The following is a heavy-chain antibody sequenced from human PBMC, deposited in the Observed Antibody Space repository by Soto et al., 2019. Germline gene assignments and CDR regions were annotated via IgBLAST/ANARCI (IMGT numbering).Heavy chain of an antibody. CDR1: GDSVSSNSAA. Sequence: KQSPTLSLTCAISGDSVSSNSAAWNWIRQSPSRGLEWLGRTYYRSKWYNDYAVSVKSRITINPDTSKNQFSLQLNSVTPEDTAVYYCARDSPAGWDPSFNDRNAFDIWGQGTMVTVSS. CDR3: ARDSPAGWDPSFNDRNAFDI. J-gene: IGHJ3*02. V-gene: IGHV6-1*01. CDR2: TYYRSKWYN. D-gene: IGHD1-26*01.